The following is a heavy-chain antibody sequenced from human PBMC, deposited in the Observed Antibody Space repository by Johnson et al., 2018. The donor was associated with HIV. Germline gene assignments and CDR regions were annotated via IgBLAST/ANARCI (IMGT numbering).Heavy chain of an antibody. V-gene: IGHV3-7*01. CDR1: GFTFSSYA. CDR2: IKQEGSEK. D-gene: IGHD2-2*01. Sequence: EVQLLESGGGVVQPGRSLRLSCAASGFTFSSYAMGWVRQAPGKGLEWVANIKQEGSEKYYVDSVKGRFTISRDNAKNSLYLQMNSLRAEDTAVYYCARDRPDIVVVPGAIDAFDIWGQGTMVTVSS. CDR3: ARDRPDIVVVPGAIDAFDI. J-gene: IGHJ3*02.